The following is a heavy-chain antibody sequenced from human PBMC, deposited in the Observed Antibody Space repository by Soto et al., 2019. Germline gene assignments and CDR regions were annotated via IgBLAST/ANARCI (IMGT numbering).Heavy chain of an antibody. CDR3: ASTSLGYCTNGVCQKDAFDI. V-gene: IGHV4-34*01. CDR2: INHSGST. CDR1: GGSFSGYY. D-gene: IGHD2-8*01. Sequence: SETLSLTCAVYGGSFSGYYWSWIRQPPGKGLEWIGEINHSGSTNYNPSLKSRVTISVDTSKNQFSLKLSSVTAADTAVYYCASTSLGYCTNGVCQKDAFDIWGQGTMVTVSS. J-gene: IGHJ3*02.